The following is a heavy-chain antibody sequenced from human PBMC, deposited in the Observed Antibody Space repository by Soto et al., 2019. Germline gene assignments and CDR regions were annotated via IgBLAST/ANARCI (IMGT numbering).Heavy chain of an antibody. Sequence: GGSLRLSCAASGFPFSDYYMSWIRQAPRKGLEWVSYISSSSSYTNYADSVKGRFTISRDNAKNSLYLQMNSLRAEDTAVYYCARFSPLMSGRYIFDYWGQGSLVIVSS. J-gene: IGHJ4*02. D-gene: IGHD6-19*01. CDR1: GFPFSDYY. V-gene: IGHV3-11*03. CDR2: ISSSSSYT. CDR3: ARFSPLMSGRYIFDY.